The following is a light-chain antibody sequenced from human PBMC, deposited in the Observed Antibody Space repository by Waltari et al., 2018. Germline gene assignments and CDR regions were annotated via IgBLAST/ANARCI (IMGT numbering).Light chain of an antibody. J-gene: IGKJ4*01. Sequence: ETVLTQSPATLSLSPGERVTLPCRASQSVSSYLAWYQQKPGRAPRLLIYDASNRATGIPARFSGSRSGTDFTLTISSLEPEDSAVYYCQQRNNWPRLTFGGGTKVEIK. CDR3: QQRNNWPRLT. CDR1: QSVSSY. V-gene: IGKV3-11*01. CDR2: DAS.